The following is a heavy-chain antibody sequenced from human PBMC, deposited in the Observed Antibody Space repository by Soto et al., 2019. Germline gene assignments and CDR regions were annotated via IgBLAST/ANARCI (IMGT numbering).Heavy chain of an antibody. D-gene: IGHD6-13*01. Sequence: PSETLSLTCTVSGGSISTGSYYWNWIRQHPGKGLEWIRDIYYSGSTYYNPSLKSRVSMSVDKSRNQFSLKLTSVSAADTAVYYCARASATIAAAAIFDYWGQGTLVTVSS. CDR3: ARASATIAAAAIFDY. CDR2: IYYSGST. CDR1: GGSISTGSYY. V-gene: IGHV4-31*03. J-gene: IGHJ4*02.